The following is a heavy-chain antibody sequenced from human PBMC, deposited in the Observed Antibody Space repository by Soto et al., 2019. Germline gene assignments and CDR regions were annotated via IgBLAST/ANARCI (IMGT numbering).Heavy chain of an antibody. Sequence: PSETLSLTCAVAGGSISIRGYYLSVIRQHPGKGLEWIGYIYYSGSTYYNPSLKSRVTISVDTSKNQFSLKLSSVTAADTAVYYCAREGGGVVPAAMFDYWGQGTLVTVSS. D-gene: IGHD2-2*01. CDR1: GGSISIRGYY. V-gene: IGHV4-31*11. J-gene: IGHJ4*02. CDR3: AREGGGVVPAAMFDY. CDR2: IYYSGST.